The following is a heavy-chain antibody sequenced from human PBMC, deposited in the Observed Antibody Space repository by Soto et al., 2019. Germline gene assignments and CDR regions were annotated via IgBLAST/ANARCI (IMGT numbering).Heavy chain of an antibody. CDR3: ARDRVGYGGNSV. D-gene: IGHD4-17*01. CDR1: GGTFSSYT. CDR2: IIPILGIA. J-gene: IGHJ4*02. Sequence: QVQLVQSGAEVKKPGSSVKVSCKASGGTFSSYTISWVRQAPGQGLEWMGRIIPILGIANYAQKFQGRVTITADKSTSTAYMELSSLRSEDTAVYYCARDRVGYGGNSVWGQGTLVTVSS. V-gene: IGHV1-69*08.